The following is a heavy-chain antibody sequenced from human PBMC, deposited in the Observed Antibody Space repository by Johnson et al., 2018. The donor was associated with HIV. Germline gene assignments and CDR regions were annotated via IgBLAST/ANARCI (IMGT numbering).Heavy chain of an antibody. V-gene: IGHV3-66*02. J-gene: IGHJ3*01. D-gene: IGHD3-22*01. CDR1: GFTVSSYY. CDR2: LFSGGST. CDR3: AIPYFYDTSVYH. Sequence: VQLVESGGGLVQPGGSLRLSCAASGFTVSSYYMSWVRLAPGKGLEWVSVLFSGGSTYYADSVKGRFTISRDNAKNTLYLQMGSLRAEDMAVYYCAIPYFYDTSVYHWGQGTVVTVSS.